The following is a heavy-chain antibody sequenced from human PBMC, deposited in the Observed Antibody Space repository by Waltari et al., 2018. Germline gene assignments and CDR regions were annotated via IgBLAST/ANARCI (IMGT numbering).Heavy chain of an antibody. V-gene: IGHV3-74*01. Sequence: EVQLVESGGGLVQPGGSLRLSCAASGFTFSSYWMHWVRQAPGKGLVWVSRINKDGGSASYADAVKGRFTISRDNAKSTLYLQMNSLRAEDTAVYYCASGNSHAFDIWGQGTMVTVSS. D-gene: IGHD1-7*01. J-gene: IGHJ3*02. CDR3: ASGNSHAFDI. CDR2: INKDGGSA. CDR1: GFTFSSYW.